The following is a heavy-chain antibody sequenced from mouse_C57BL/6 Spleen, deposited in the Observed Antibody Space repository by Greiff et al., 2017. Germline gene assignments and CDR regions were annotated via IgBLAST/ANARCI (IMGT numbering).Heavy chain of an antibody. CDR1: GYSITSGYY. CDR2: ISYDGSN. V-gene: IGHV3-6*01. D-gene: IGHD3-2*02. Sequence: ESGPGLVKPSQSLSLTCSVTGYSITSGYYWNWIRQFPGNKLEWMGYISYDGSNNYNPSLKNRISITRDTSKNQFFLKLNSVTTEDTATYYCASSRTAQATYAYWGQGTLVTVSA. J-gene: IGHJ3*01. CDR3: ASSRTAQATYAY.